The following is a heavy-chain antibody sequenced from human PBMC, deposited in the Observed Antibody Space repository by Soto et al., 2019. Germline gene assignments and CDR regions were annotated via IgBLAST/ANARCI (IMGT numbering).Heavy chain of an antibody. CDR2: IYHSGST. CDR1: GGSISSSNW. D-gene: IGHD3-10*01. J-gene: IGHJ6*02. V-gene: IGHV4-4*02. CDR3: ARRQKRVVRGVIVPNYYYGMDV. Sequence: PSETLSLTCAVSGGSISSSNWWSWVRQPPGKGLEWIGEIYHSGSTNYNPSLKSRVTISVDKSKNQFSLKLSSVTAADTAVYYCARRQKRVVRGVIVPNYYYGMDVWGQGTTVTVSS.